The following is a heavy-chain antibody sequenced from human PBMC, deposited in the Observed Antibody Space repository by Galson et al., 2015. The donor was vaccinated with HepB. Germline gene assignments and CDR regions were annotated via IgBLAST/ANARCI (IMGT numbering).Heavy chain of an antibody. J-gene: IGHJ6*02. D-gene: IGHD2/OR15-2a*01. CDR2: ISGSESKA. V-gene: IGHV3-23*01. CDR1: GFPFRRYG. Sequence: SLRVSCAASGFPFRRYGLSWVRQAPGQGLEWVAGISGSESKAYYADSVNGRFTITRDTSKNTLYLQLSRLRADDTAVYYCAKGLYDTYYYYSTMDVGGQGTTVSVS. CDR3: AKGLYDTYYYYSTMDV.